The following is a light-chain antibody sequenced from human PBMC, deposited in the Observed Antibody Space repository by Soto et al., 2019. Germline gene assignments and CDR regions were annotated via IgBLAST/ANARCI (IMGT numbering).Light chain of an antibody. CDR2: GAS. J-gene: IGKJ4*01. V-gene: IGKV3-15*01. Sequence: EIVMTQSPATLSLSPGDRATLSCRASQTISNNLAWYHQRPGQPPRLLIYGASTRAPSVPARFSGSASGTEFTLTISSLESEDVGVYYCLQYYNWPPLTFGGGTRVEIK. CDR1: QTISNN. CDR3: LQYYNWPPLT.